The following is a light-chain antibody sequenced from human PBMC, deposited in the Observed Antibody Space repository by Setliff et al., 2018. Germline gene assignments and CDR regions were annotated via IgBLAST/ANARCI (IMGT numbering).Light chain of an antibody. V-gene: IGLV2-14*01. CDR3: TSYTSSSTLYV. J-gene: IGLJ1*01. CDR2: EVS. CDR1: SSDVGGYNY. Sequence: ALAQPASVSGSPGQSITISCTGTSSDVGGYNYVSWYQQHPGKAPKLMIYEVSNRPSGVSNRFSGSKSGNTASLTISGLQAEDEADYYCTSYTSSSTLYVFGTGTKVTVL.